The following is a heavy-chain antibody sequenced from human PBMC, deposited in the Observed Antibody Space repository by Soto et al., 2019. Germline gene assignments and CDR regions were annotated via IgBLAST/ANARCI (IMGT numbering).Heavy chain of an antibody. CDR1: GFTFSSYA. V-gene: IGHV3-30-3*01. D-gene: IGHD1-7*01. CDR3: ARDRRNWNYAFDI. CDR2: ISYDGSNK. Sequence: QVQLVESGGGVVQPGRSLRLSCAASGFTFSSYAMHWVRQAPGKGLEWVAVISYDGSNKYYADSVKGRFTISRDNSKNTLYLQMNILRAEDTAVYYCARDRRNWNYAFDIWGQGTMVTVSS. J-gene: IGHJ3*02.